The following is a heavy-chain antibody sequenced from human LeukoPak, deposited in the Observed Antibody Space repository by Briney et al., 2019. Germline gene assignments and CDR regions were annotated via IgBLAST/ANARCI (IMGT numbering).Heavy chain of an antibody. CDR3: ARALYNWNYGALGAFDI. CDR2: INSDGSST. V-gene: IGHV3-74*01. D-gene: IGHD1-7*01. CDR1: GFTFSSYW. Sequence: GGSLRLSCAASGFTFSSYWMRWVRQAPGKGLVWVSRINSDGSSTSYADSVKGRFTISRDNAKNTLYLQMNSLRAEDTAVYYCARALYNWNYGALGAFDIWGQGTMVTVSS. J-gene: IGHJ3*02.